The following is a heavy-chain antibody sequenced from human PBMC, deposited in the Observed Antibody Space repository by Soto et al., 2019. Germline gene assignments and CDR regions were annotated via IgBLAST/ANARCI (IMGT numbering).Heavy chain of an antibody. J-gene: IGHJ6*03. CDR3: ARGPETYYDIFPSTYYYMDV. CDR2: ISSSGGST. D-gene: IGHD3-9*01. CDR1: GFTFSSYA. Sequence: GGSLRLSCAASGFTFSSYAMSWVRQAPGKGLEWVSAISSSGGSTYYADSVKGRFTISRDNSKNTLYLQMNSLRAEDTAVYYCARGPETYYDIFPSTYYYMDVWGKGTTVTVSS. V-gene: IGHV3-23*01.